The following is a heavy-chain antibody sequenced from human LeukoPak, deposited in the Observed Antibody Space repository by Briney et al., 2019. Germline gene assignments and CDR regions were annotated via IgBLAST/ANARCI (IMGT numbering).Heavy chain of an antibody. V-gene: IGHV3-23*01. J-gene: IGHJ4*02. CDR1: GFTFSSYA. D-gene: IGHD6-19*01. CDR3: AKYEGIAVAGTPYYFDY. Sequence: PGGSLRLSCAASGFTFSSYAMSWVRQAPGKGLEWVSAISGSGGSTYYADSVKGRFTISRDNSKNTLYLRMNSLRAEDTAVYYCAKYEGIAVAGTPYYFDYWGQGTLVTVSS. CDR2: ISGSGGST.